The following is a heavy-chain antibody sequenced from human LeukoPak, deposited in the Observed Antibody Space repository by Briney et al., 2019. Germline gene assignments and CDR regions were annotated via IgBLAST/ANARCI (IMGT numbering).Heavy chain of an antibody. D-gene: IGHD3-22*01. V-gene: IGHV3-66*01. CDR2: IYSGGST. CDR3: ARNYYDSSAYYYFDY. J-gene: IGHJ4*02. CDR1: GFTVSSNY. Sequence: GGSLRLSCAASGFTVSSNYMSWVRQAPGKGLEWVSVIYSGGSTYYADSVRGRFTVSRDKSKNTLYLQMNSLRAEDTAVYYCARNYYDSSAYYYFDYWGQGTLVTVSS.